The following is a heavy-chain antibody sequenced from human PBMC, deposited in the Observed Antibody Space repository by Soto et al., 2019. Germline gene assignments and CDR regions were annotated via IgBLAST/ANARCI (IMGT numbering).Heavy chain of an antibody. CDR1: GFTFDDYA. V-gene: IGHV3-9*01. CDR2: VTCSSGTV. D-gene: IGHD2-15*01. CDR3: PRAFCSGKTCRVCSFDS. Sequence: EVQLLESGGGLVPPGRSLRLSCAASGFTFDDYAMHWVRQAPGKGLEWVSGVTCSSGTVDYADSVKGRFTISRDKAKKSLYLKMTSPGVADTAFCEQPRAFCSGKTCRVCSFDSWGQGTLVTVSS. J-gene: IGHJ4*02.